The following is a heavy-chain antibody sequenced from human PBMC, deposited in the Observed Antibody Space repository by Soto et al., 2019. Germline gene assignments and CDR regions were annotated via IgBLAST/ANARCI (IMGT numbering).Heavy chain of an antibody. CDR3: AHIPHYYQYDWFDP. Sequence: QITLKESGPTLVKPTQTLTLTCTFSGFSLTTRGVGVGWIRQPPGKALECLALIYWDDDKRYSPSLQSRLSLTKDTSKNPVVLNMTNVDPVDTATYYCAHIPHYYQYDWFDPWGQGTLVSVSS. J-gene: IGHJ5*02. CDR2: IYWDDDK. V-gene: IGHV2-5*02. CDR1: GFSLTTRGVG. D-gene: IGHD3-16*01.